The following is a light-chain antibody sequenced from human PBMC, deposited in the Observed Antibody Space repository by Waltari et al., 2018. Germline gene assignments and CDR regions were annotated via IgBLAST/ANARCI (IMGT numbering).Light chain of an antibody. V-gene: IGLV2-14*01. J-gene: IGLJ1*01. CDR2: EVS. CDR3: SSYTSSSTRV. CDR1: SSDVGGYNY. Sequence: QSALTQPASVSGSPGQSITISCTGTSSDVGGYNYASWYQQHPGKAPKLMIYEVSNRPSGVPKRFSGSKSGNTASLTISGLQAEDEADYYCSSYTSSSTRVFGTGTKVTVL.